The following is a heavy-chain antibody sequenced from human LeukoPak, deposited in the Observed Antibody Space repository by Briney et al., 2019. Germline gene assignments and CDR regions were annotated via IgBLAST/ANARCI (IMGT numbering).Heavy chain of an antibody. CDR1: GFTFGSYS. CDR3: AREIAADRGFDS. D-gene: IGHD6-6*01. CDR2: ISSGGSTT. Sequence: PGGSLRLSCAASGFTFGSYSMNWVRQAPGKGLECVSYISSGGSTTYYTDSVKGRFTISRDNGKNALYLQMNSLRAEDTAVYYCAREIAADRGFDSWGQGTLVTVSS. J-gene: IGHJ4*02. V-gene: IGHV3-48*04.